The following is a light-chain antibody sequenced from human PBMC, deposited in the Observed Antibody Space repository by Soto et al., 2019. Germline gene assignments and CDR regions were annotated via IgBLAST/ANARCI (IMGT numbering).Light chain of an antibody. V-gene: IGKV3-20*01. CDR3: QQYGSSPLT. Sequence: ESVVTQSPGTLSLSPWERATLSCRASQSVSSSYLAWYQQKPGQAPRLLIYGASSRATGIPDRFSGSGSGTDFTLTISRLEHEGFAVYYCQQYGSSPLTFGGGTKVEIK. CDR1: QSVSSSY. J-gene: IGKJ4*01. CDR2: GAS.